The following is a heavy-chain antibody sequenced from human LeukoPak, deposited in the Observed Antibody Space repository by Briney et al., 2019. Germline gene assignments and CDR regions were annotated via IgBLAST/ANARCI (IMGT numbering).Heavy chain of an antibody. J-gene: IGHJ6*03. Sequence: SETLSLTCAVYGGSFSGYYWSWIRQPPGKGLEWIGEVNHSGSTNYNPSLQSRVTISVDTSKNQFSLTLSSVTAADTSVYYCARGNATIVVVPAAIRYYYYMDVWGKGTTVTVSS. V-gene: IGHV4-34*01. D-gene: IGHD2-2*01. CDR3: ARGNATIVVVPAAIRYYYYMDV. CDR1: GGSFSGYY. CDR2: VNHSGST.